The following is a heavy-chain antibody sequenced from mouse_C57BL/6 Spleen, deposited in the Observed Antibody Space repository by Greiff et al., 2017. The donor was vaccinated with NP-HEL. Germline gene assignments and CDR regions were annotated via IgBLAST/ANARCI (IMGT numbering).Heavy chain of an antibody. V-gene: IGHV5-9-1*02. J-gene: IGHJ2*01. CDR2: ISSGGDYI. Sequence: EVKLVESGEGLVKPGGSLKLSCAASGFTFSSYAMSWVRQTPEKRLEWVAYISSGGDYIYYADTVKGRFTISRDNARNTLYLQMSSLKSEDTAMYYCTRENFDSTGNFDYWGQGTTLTVSS. CDR3: TRENFDSTGNFDY. CDR1: GFTFSSYA.